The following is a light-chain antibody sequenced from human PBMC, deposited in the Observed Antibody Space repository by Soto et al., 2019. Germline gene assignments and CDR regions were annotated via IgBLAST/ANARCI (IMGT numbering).Light chain of an antibody. CDR1: PSDIGRYNY. CDR2: DVS. V-gene: IGLV2-14*01. CDR3: SSDISSSTYV. J-gene: IGLJ1*01. Sequence: QPAPLSWAPWPSVTPSCPGTPSDIGRYNYVSWYQQYPGKAPKFMIYDVSNRPSGVSNRFSGSKSGNTASLTISGLQAEDEADYYCSSDISSSTYVFGTGTKVTVL.